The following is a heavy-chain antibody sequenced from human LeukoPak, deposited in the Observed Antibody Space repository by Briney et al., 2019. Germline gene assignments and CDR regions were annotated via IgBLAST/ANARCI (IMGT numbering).Heavy chain of an antibody. J-gene: IGHJ6*02. CDR3: ARLVSLYGMDV. Sequence: SETLSLTCTVSGGSLSSYYWSWIRQPPGKGLEWIGYIYYSGSTNYNPSLKSRVTISVDTSKNQFSLKLSSVTAADTAVYYCARLVSLYGMDVWGQGTTVTVSS. CDR1: GGSLSSYY. D-gene: IGHD3-9*01. CDR2: IYYSGST. V-gene: IGHV4-59*01.